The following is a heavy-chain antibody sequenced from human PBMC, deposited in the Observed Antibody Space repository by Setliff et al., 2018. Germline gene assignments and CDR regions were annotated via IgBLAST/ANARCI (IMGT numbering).Heavy chain of an antibody. CDR2: VNSDGSST. J-gene: IGHJ4*02. CDR1: GFTFVNYW. Sequence: PGGSLRLSCAASGFTFVNYWMHWVRQAPGEGLVWVSRVNSDGSSTIYADSVKGRFTISRDNAENTLYLQMNSLRAEDTAVYYCAKELGNIAAAGTVDYWGQGTLVTVSS. D-gene: IGHD6-13*01. CDR3: AKELGNIAAAGTVDY. V-gene: IGHV3-74*01.